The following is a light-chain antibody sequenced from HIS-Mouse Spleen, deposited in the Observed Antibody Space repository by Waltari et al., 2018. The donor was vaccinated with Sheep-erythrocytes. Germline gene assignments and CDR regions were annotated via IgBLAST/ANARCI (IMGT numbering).Light chain of an antibody. CDR1: SSDVGSYNL. V-gene: IGLV2-23*01. Sequence: QSALTQPASVSGSPGQSITISCTGTSSDVGSYNLVSCYHRQPGQAPKLMIYEGSKRPSGVSNRFSGSKSGNTASLTISGLQAEDEADYYCCSYAGSSTPWVFGGGTKLTVL. CDR3: CSYAGSSTPWV. CDR2: EGS. J-gene: IGLJ3*02.